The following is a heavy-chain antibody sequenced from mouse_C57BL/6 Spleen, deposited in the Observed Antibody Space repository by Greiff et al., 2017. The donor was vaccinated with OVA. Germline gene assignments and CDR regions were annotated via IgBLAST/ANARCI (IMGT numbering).Heavy chain of an antibody. D-gene: IGHD2-4*01. CDR2: INPSNGGT. CDR1: GYTFTSYW. V-gene: IGHV1-53*01. CDR3: SIEGNDYENAMDY. Sequence: QVQLQQPGTELVKPGASVKLSCKASGYTFTSYWMHWVKQRPGQGLEWIGNINPSNGGTNYNEKFKSKATLTVDKSSSTAYMQLSSLTSEYSAVYYCSIEGNDYENAMDYWGQGTSVTVSS. J-gene: IGHJ4*01.